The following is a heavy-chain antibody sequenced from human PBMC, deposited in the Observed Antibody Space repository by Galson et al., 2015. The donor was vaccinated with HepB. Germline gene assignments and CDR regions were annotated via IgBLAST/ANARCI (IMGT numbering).Heavy chain of an antibody. V-gene: IGHV1-18*04. CDR2: ISAYNGNT. CDR3: ARDMRNYCSGGNCYEGVYYFEY. J-gene: IGHJ4*02. D-gene: IGHD2-15*01. CDR1: GYTFTNYG. Sequence: SVKVSCKASGYTFTNYGISWVRQAPGQGLEWMGWISAYNGNTNYAQKLRGRVTMTTDTSTSTASMELRSLRSDDTAVYYCARDMRNYCSGGNCYEGVYYFEYWGQGTLVTVSS.